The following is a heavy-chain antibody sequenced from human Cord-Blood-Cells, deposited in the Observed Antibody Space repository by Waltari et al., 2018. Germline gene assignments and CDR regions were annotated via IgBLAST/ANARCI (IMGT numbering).Heavy chain of an antibody. CDR2: INPNRGGT. D-gene: IGHD3-22*01. CDR1: GYTFTGYY. CDR3: ASGGRSTMIVVAPCDY. Sequence: QVQLVQSGAEVKKPGASVKVSCKASGYTFTGYYMHWVRQAPGQGLEWMGWINPNRGGTNYAQKCQGRVTMTRDTSISTAYMELSRLRSDDTAGYYCASGGRSTMIVVAPCDYWCQGTLVTVSS. J-gene: IGHJ4*02. V-gene: IGHV1-2*02.